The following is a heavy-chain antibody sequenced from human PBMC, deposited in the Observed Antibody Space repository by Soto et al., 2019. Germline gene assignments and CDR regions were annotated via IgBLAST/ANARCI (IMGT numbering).Heavy chain of an antibody. CDR1: GFTFSHYW. V-gene: IGHV3-7*01. CDR2: LKHDGSVT. D-gene: IGHD6-6*01. J-gene: IGHJ4*02. Sequence: GGSLRLSCAASGFTFSHYWMSWVRQAPGKGLEWVANLKHDGSVTYYVDSMKGRFTVSRDNAKNSLYLQMNSLRAEDTATYYCARIGYSSSSFDYWGQGTLVTVSS. CDR3: ARIGYSSSSFDY.